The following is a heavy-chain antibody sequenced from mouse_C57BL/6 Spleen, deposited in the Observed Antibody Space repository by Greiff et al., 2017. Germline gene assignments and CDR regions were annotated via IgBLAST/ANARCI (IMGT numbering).Heavy chain of an antibody. Sequence: QVQLQQSGAELVKHGASVKISCKASGYAFSSYWMNWVKQRPGKGLEWIGQIYPGDGDTNYNGKFKGQATLTADKSSSTAYMQLSSLTSEDSAVYFCAAMVTTGALDYWGQGTSVTVSS. CDR3: AAMVTTGALDY. CDR2: IYPGDGDT. V-gene: IGHV1-80*01. J-gene: IGHJ4*01. CDR1: GYAFSSYW. D-gene: IGHD2-2*01.